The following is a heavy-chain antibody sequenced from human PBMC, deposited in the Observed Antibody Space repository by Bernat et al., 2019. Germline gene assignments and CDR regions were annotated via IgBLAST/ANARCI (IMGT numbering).Heavy chain of an antibody. CDR2: ISAYNGNT. CDR3: ARAFYCSSTSCYSYYGMDV. V-gene: IGHV1-18*04. D-gene: IGHD2-2*01. J-gene: IGHJ6*02. CDR1: GYTFTSYG. Sequence: QVQLVQSGAEVKKPGASVKVSCKASGYTFTSYGISWVRLAPGQGLEWMGWISAYNGNTNYAQKLQGRVTMTTDTSTSTAYMELRSLRSDDTAVYYCARAFYCSSTSCYSYYGMDVWGQGTTVTVSS.